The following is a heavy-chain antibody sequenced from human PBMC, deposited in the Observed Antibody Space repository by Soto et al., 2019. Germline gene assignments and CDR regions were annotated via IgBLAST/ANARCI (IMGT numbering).Heavy chain of an antibody. J-gene: IGHJ4*02. CDR1: GYTFTYNA. CDR2: INAGNGDT. CDR3: ARLPRIGVADYDF. Sequence: QVQLVQSGSEVKKPGASVRVTCKASGYTFTYNAIHWVRQAPGQRLEWMGWINAGNGDTKYSQKFQGRVTITTDTSASTAYMELSSLRSEDTAVYFCARLPRIGVADYDFWGQGTLVTVSS. V-gene: IGHV1-3*01. D-gene: IGHD6-19*01.